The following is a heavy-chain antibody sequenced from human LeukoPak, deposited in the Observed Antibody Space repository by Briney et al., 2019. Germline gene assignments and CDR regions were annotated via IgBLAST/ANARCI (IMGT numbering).Heavy chain of an antibody. Sequence: GRSLRPSCAASGFTFDDYAMHWVRQAPGKGLEWVSGISWNSGSIGYADSVKGRFTISRDNAKNSLYLQMNSLRAEDTALYYCANALGSRPDVWGKGTTVNVSS. J-gene: IGHJ6*04. CDR2: ISWNSGSI. CDR1: GFTFDDYA. CDR3: ANALGSRPDV. V-gene: IGHV3-9*01. D-gene: IGHD2-15*01.